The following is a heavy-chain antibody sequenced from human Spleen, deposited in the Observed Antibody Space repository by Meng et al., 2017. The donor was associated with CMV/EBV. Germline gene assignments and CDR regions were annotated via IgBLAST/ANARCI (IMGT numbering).Heavy chain of an antibody. V-gene: IGHV3-23*01. CDR3: AKAPSIFGGVKGAFDI. J-gene: IGHJ3*02. CDR1: GFTFSSYA. Sequence: GGSLRLSCAASGFTFSSYAMSWVRQAPGKGLEWVSVISGSGGSTYYADSVKGRFTISRDNSKNTLYLQMNSLRAEDTAVYYCAKAPSIFGGVKGAFDIWGQGTMVTVSS. D-gene: IGHD3-3*01. CDR2: ISGSGGST.